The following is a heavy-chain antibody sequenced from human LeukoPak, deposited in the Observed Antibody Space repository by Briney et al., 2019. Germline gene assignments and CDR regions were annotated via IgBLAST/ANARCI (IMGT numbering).Heavy chain of an antibody. D-gene: IGHD4-11*01. CDR1: GFTVSSNY. CDR3: ARDRSSNYGDGYFDY. V-gene: IGHV3-66*02. CDR2: IYSGGST. J-gene: IGHJ4*02. Sequence: GGSLRLSCAASGFTVSSNYMSWVRQAPGKGLEWVSVIYSGGSTYYADSVKGRFTISRDNSKNTLYLQMNSLRAEDTAVYYCARDRSSNYGDGYFDYWGQGTLVTASS.